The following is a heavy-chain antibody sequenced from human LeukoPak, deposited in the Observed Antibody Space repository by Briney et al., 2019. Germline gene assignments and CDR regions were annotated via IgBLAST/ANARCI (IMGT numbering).Heavy chain of an antibody. Sequence: PGGSLRLSCAASRCPFNSFWLHRVRQAHGKGLVWVSDMNEYSTTIRYADSVKGRFTISRDNAKSILYLQMNNLRAEDTAMYFCARGGVNPVDHWGQGTLVTVSS. V-gene: IGHV3-74*01. CDR1: RCPFNSFW. J-gene: IGHJ4*02. D-gene: IGHD1-14*01. CDR2: MNEYSTTI. CDR3: ARGGVNPVDH.